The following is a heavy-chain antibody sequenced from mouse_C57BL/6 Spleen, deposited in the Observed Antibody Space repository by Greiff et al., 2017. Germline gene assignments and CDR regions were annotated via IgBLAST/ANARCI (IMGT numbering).Heavy chain of an antibody. J-gene: IGHJ4*01. CDR1: GFTFSDYG. D-gene: IGHD1-1*01. V-gene: IGHV5-17*01. Sequence: EVKLVESGGGLVKPGGSLKLSCAASGFTFSDYGMHWVRQAPEKGLEWVAYISSGSSTIYYADTVKGRFTISRDNAKNTQFLQMTRLRSEDTAMYYCARGVTTVVATPYAMDDWGQGTSVTVSS. CDR3: ARGVTTVVATPYAMDD. CDR2: ISSGSSTI.